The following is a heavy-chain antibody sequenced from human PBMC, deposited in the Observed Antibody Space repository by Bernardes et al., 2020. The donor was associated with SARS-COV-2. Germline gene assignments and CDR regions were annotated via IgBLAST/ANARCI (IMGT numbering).Heavy chain of an antibody. V-gene: IGHV3-73*01. Sequence: GGSLRLCCAASGFTFSGSAILWVRLPSGKGLEWLGRFRSKPKGYATTYAASLKGRFVISRDDSRNTAYLQIHSLKIEDTAVYYCTGDYLYWDQGTLVSVSS. CDR3: TGDYLY. D-gene: IGHD4-17*01. CDR2: FRSKPKGYAT. CDR1: GFTFSGSA. J-gene: IGHJ4*02.